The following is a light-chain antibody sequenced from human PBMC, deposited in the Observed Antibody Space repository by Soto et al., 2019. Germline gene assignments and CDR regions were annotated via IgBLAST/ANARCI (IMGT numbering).Light chain of an antibody. Sequence: DFVMTQSPLSLPVIPGEPASISCRSSQSLLHINGYNYLNWFLQKPGQSPQLLMYFASNRASGVPDRFSGSGSGTDFTLIISRVEAEDVGVYYCMQALHPPYTFAQGTKLEIK. CDR3: MQALHPPYT. CDR1: QSLLHINGYNY. CDR2: FAS. V-gene: IGKV2-28*01. J-gene: IGKJ2*01.